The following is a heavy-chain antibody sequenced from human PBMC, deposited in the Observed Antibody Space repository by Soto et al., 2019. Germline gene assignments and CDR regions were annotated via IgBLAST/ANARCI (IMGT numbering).Heavy chain of an antibody. Sequence: GSLRLSCSASGFTFSSYAMSWVRQAPGKGLEWVSAISGGGGSTYYADSVKGRFTISRDNSKNTLYLQMNSLRAEDTAVYYCAKEQKRWLQSTPFDYWGQGTLVTVSS. D-gene: IGHD5-12*01. CDR2: ISGGGGST. J-gene: IGHJ4*02. CDR1: GFTFSSYA. V-gene: IGHV3-23*01. CDR3: AKEQKRWLQSTPFDY.